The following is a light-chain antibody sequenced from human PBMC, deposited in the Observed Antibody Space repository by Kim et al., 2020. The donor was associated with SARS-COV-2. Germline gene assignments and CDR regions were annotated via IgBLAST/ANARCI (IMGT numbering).Light chain of an antibody. CDR3: QVWDSDSDHYV. CDR1: NIETKS. V-gene: IGLV3-21*04. CDR2: YDR. Sequence: SYELTQAPSVSVAPGRTARISCGANNIETKSVHWYQQKPGQAPVLVLYYDRDRPSGISERFSGSNSGDTATLAISRVEAGDEADYYCQVWDSDSDHYVFGTGTKVTVL. J-gene: IGLJ1*01.